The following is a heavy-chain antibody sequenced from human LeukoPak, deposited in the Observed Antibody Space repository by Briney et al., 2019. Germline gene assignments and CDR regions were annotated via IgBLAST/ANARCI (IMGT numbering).Heavy chain of an antibody. Sequence: GGSLRLSCAASGFTFSSYDMNWVRQAPGKGLEWVSYISSSGSTIYYADSVKGRFTISRDNAKNSLYLQMNSLRAEDTAVYYCASVFGYYDSSGYYYHGVFDYWGQGTLVTVSS. J-gene: IGHJ4*02. CDR1: GFTFSSYD. D-gene: IGHD3-22*01. V-gene: IGHV3-48*03. CDR3: ASVFGYYDSSGYYYHGVFDY. CDR2: ISSSGSTI.